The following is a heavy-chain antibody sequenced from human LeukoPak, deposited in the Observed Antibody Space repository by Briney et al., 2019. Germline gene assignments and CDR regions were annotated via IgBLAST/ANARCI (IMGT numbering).Heavy chain of an antibody. CDR2: IIPIFGTA. J-gene: IGHJ4*02. D-gene: IGHD3-10*01. Sequence: SVKVSCKASGGTFSSYAISWVRQAPGQGLEWMGGIIPIFGTANYAQKFQGRVTITADESTSTAYMELSSLRSEDTAVYYCARENYYGSGRIGFDYWGQGTLVTVPS. V-gene: IGHV1-69*13. CDR3: ARENYYGSGRIGFDY. CDR1: GGTFSSYA.